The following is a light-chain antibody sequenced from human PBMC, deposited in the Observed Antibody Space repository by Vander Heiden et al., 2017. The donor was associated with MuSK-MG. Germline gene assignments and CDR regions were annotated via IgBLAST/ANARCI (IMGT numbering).Light chain of an antibody. CDR3: QQENWYYHTWT. CDR1: QSISSW. Sequence: DIQITQSPSTLSASVVDRVTITCRASQSISSWLAWYQQKPGKAPELLIYDDSSLERGVNSSFSGSGAGKEVNLTIISCHLEDFESYYCQQENWYYHTWTFGQGTKVEIK. J-gene: IGKJ1*01. V-gene: IGKV1-5*01. CDR2: DDS.